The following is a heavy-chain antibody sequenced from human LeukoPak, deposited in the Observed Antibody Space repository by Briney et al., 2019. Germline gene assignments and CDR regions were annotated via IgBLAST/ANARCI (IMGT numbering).Heavy chain of an antibody. CDR3: ARESGGGVLGYFDL. J-gene: IGHJ2*01. CDR2: TRNKANSYTT. Sequence: GGSLRLSCAASGFTFSDHCMDWVREAPGKGLEWVGRTRNKANSYTTEYAASVKGRFTISRDDSKKSLYLQMNSLKTEDTAVYYCARESGGGVLGYFDLWGRGTLVSVSS. CDR1: GFTFSDHC. V-gene: IGHV3-72*01. D-gene: IGHD3-10*01.